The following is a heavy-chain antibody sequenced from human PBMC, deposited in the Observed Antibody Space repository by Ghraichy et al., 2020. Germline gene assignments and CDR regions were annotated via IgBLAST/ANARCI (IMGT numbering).Heavy chain of an antibody. D-gene: IGHD1-1*01. CDR3: ARGSNWIDDPYYYGMDV. CDR1: GFTVSVYW. J-gene: IGHJ6*02. V-gene: IGHV3-7*03. CDR2: IKHDGSAK. Sequence: GGSLRLSCAASGFTVSVYWMTWVRQAPGKGLEWVASIKHDGSAKYYVDSVEGRFTISRDNAKNSLYLQMNSLRAEDTAVYYCARGSNWIDDPYYYGMDVWGQGTTGTVSS.